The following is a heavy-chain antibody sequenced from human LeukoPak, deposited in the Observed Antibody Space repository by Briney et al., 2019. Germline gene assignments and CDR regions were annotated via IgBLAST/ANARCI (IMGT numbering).Heavy chain of an antibody. J-gene: IGHJ4*02. D-gene: IGHD1-26*01. CDR2: IKSKSADGTT. V-gene: IGHV3-15*07. CDR1: GFTFSQAW. Sequence: GGSLRLSCEASGFTFSQAWMNWVRQAPGQGLEWVGRIKSKSADGTTVYSARVRDRFFISRDDSKNTTYLQMNRLTTEDTGAYFCSGARGDYWGQGVLVTVSA. CDR3: SGARGDY.